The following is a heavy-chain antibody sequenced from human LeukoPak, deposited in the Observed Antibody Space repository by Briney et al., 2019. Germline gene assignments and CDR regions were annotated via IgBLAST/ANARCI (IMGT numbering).Heavy chain of an antibody. J-gene: IGHJ4*02. V-gene: IGHV3-30*03. CDR3: VRDPPRDTAMVWKY. CDR1: GFTFGTYG. Sequence: PGGSLRLSCATSGFTFGTYGMHWVRQAPGKGPEWVAVISYDGRSKFYVDSVKGRFTISRDNSEHTLYLQMNSLRTEDTAVYYCVRDPPRDTAMVWKYWGQGTLVTVSS. D-gene: IGHD5-18*01. CDR2: ISYDGRSK.